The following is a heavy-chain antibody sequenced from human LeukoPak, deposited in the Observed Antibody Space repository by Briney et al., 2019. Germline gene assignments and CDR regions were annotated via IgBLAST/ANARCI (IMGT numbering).Heavy chain of an antibody. CDR3: ARHPSRRVLSARRPAWYFDL. Sequence: SGTLSLTCAVSGGSISSSNWWSWVRQPPGEGLEWIGEIYHSGSTNYNPSLKSRVTISVAKSKNQFSLKLSSVTAADTAVYYCARHPSRRVLSARRPAWYFDLWGRGTLVTVSS. CDR1: GGSISSSNW. J-gene: IGHJ2*01. V-gene: IGHV4-4*02. CDR2: IYHSGST. D-gene: IGHD3-10*01.